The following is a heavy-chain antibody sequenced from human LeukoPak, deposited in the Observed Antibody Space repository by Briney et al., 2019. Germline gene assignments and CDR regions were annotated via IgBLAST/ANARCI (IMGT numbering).Heavy chain of an antibody. CDR2: IYPGDSDT. D-gene: IGHD1-26*01. V-gene: IGHV5-51*01. Sequence: GESLKISCKGSGYSFTSYWIGWVRQMPGKGLEWMGIIYPGDSDTRYSPSFQGQVTISADKSISTAYLQWSSLKASDTPMYYWGGGSGSYYVGFDYWGQGTLVTVSS. CDR1: GYSFTSYW. J-gene: IGHJ4*02. CDR3: GGGSGSYYVGFDY.